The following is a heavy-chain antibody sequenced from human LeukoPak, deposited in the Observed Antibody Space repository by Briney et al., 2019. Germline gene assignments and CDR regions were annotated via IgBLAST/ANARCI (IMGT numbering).Heavy chain of an antibody. CDR3: ARDHNYAFDN. CDR1: GFTFSDYS. V-gene: IGHV3-48*04. J-gene: IGHJ4*02. Sequence: PGGSLRLSCAASGFTFSDYSMNWVRQAPGKGLEWISYIGISSGNTKYADSVKGRFTISGDNAKNSLYLQMNSPRVEDTAVYYCARDHNYAFDNWGQGTLVTVSS. D-gene: IGHD1-1*01. CDR2: IGISSGNT.